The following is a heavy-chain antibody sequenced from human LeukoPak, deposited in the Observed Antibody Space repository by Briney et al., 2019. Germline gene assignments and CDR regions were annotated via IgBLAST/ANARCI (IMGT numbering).Heavy chain of an antibody. D-gene: IGHD3-3*01. V-gene: IGHV3-30-3*01. CDR3: AREPSDFWSGYNGYYFDY. J-gene: IGHJ4*02. Sequence: GGSLRLSCAASGLTFSSYAMHWVRQAPGKGLEWVAVISYDGSNKYYADSVKGRFTISRDNSKNTLYLQMNSLRAEDTAVYYCAREPSDFWSGYNGYYFDYWGQGTLVTVSS. CDR2: ISYDGSNK. CDR1: GLTFSSYA.